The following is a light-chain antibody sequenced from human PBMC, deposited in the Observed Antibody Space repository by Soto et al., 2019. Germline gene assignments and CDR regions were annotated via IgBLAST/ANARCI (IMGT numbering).Light chain of an antibody. V-gene: IGKV3-15*01. Sequence: EIVMTQSPATLSVSPGERATLSCRASQSVSSNLAWHQQKPGQAPRILIYDASTRATGIPARFSGSGSGTEFTLSISSLQSEDFAVYYCQQSNNWPPTFGQGTKVDIK. CDR1: QSVSSN. CDR3: QQSNNWPPT. J-gene: IGKJ1*01. CDR2: DAS.